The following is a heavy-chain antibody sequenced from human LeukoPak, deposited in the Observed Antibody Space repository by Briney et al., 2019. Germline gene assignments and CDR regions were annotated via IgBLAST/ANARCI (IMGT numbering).Heavy chain of an antibody. CDR2: ISGSGGGT. CDR3: AKLRRGVIPDAFDI. J-gene: IGHJ3*02. Sequence: GGSLRLSCVASGFTFSSYTMTWVRQAPGKGLERVSAISGSGGGTYYADSVKGRFTVSRDNSKNTLYLQMNSLRAEDTAVYYCAKLRRGVIPDAFDIWGQGTMVTVSS. V-gene: IGHV3-23*01. CDR1: GFTFSSYT. D-gene: IGHD3-10*01.